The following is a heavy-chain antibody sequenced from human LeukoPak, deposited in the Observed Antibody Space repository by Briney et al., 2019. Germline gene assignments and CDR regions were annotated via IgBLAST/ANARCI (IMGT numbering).Heavy chain of an antibody. CDR1: GGSMSSYH. CDR3: ARDRGSSGWNDY. CDR2: IYYSGST. V-gene: IGHV4-59*01. J-gene: IGHJ4*02. D-gene: IGHD6-19*01. Sequence: SETLSLTCTVAGGSMSSYHWSWIRQPPGKGLEWIGYIYYSGSTNYNPSLKSRVTISVDTSKNQFSLKLSSVTAADTAVYYCARDRGSSGWNDYCGQGTLVTVSS.